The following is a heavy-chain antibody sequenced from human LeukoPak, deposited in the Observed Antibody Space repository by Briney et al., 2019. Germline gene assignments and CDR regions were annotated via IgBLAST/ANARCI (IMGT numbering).Heavy chain of an antibody. D-gene: IGHD5-18*01. V-gene: IGHV3-21*01. CDR3: AKGWDVDTAIDY. J-gene: IGHJ4*02. CDR2: ISTSSSYI. CDR1: GFTFSSYN. Sequence: PGGSLRLSCAASGFTFSSYNMNWVRQAPGKGLEWVSSISTSSSYIYYADSVKGRFTISRDNARNSLFLQMNSLRAEDTAVYYCAKGWDVDTAIDYWGQGTLVTVSS.